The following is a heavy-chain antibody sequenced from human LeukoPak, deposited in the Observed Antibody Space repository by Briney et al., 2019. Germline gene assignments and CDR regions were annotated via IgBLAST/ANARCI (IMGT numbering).Heavy chain of an antibody. Sequence: PGGPLRLSCAASGFTFSSYAMHWVRQAPGKGLEWVAVISYDGSNKYYADSVKGRFTISRDNAKNSLYLQMNSLRAEDTAVYYCARDSSPRSYGMDVWGQGTTVTVSS. V-gene: IGHV3-30-3*01. CDR2: ISYDGSNK. CDR1: GFTFSSYA. CDR3: ARDSSPRSYGMDV. J-gene: IGHJ6*02.